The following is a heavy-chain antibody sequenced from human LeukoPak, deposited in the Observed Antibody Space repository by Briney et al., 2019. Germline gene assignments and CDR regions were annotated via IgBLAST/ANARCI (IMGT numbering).Heavy chain of an antibody. D-gene: IGHD5-18*01. J-gene: IGHJ4*02. CDR2: ISGSGGST. V-gene: IGHV3-23*01. Sequence: EGSLRLSCAASGFTFSSSAMSWVRQAPGKGLEWVSAISGSGGSTYYADSVKGRFTISRDNSKNTLYLQMNSLRAEDTAVYYCANGGLWLPTRSDWGQGTLVTVSS. CDR1: GFTFSSSA. CDR3: ANGGLWLPTRSD.